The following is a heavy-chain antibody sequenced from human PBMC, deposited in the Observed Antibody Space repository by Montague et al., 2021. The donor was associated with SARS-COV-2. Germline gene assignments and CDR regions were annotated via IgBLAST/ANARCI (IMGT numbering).Heavy chain of an antibody. J-gene: IGHJ4*02. CDR3: ARINPTGVDF. CDR1: GGSISNFY. CDR2: ISYTVST. D-gene: IGHD1-14*01. V-gene: IGHV4-59*12. Sequence: SETLSLTCTVSGGSISNFYWTWIRSPPGKGLDWIGSISYTVSTNYNPSLKSRVAISVDTSKNQFSLKLTSVTAADTAFYYCARINPTGVDFWGQGTLVTVSS.